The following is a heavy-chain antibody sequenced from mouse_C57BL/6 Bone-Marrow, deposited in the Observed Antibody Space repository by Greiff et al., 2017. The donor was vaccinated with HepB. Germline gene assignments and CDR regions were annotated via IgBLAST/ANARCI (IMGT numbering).Heavy chain of an antibody. V-gene: IGHV1-54*01. J-gene: IGHJ4*01. CDR1: GYAFTNYL. Sequence: QVQLQHSGAELVRPGTSVKVSCKASGYAFTNYLIEWVKQRPGQGLEWIGVINPGSGGTNYNEKFKGKATLTADKSSSTAYMQLSSLTSEDSAVYFCARSVVGAMDYWGRGTSVTVTS. CDR3: ARSVVGAMDY. CDR2: INPGSGGT. D-gene: IGHD1-1*01.